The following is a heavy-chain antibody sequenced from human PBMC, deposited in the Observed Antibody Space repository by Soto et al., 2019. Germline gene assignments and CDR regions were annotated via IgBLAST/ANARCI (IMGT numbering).Heavy chain of an antibody. CDR3: ASGSSSEYYYYGMDV. Sequence: RGESLKISCKGSGYSFTSYWIGWVRQMPGKGLEWMGIIYPGDSDTRYSPSFQGQVTISADKSISTAYLQWSSLKASDTAMYYCASGSSSEYYYYGMDVWGQGTTVTVSS. D-gene: IGHD6-6*01. J-gene: IGHJ6*02. V-gene: IGHV5-51*01. CDR2: IYPGDSDT. CDR1: GYSFTSYW.